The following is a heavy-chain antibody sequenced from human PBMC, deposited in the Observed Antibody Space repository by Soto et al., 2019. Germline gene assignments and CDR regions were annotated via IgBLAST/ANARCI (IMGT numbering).Heavy chain of an antibody. J-gene: IGHJ3*02. Sequence: QVQLVQSGAEVKKPGSSVKVSCKASGGTFSSYAISWVRQAPGQGLEWMGGIIPIFGTANYAQKFQGRVTLSPDESTRAGYMGLSSLRSEDTAVYYCARGGIVGAFPAFDIWGQGTMVTVSS. CDR1: GGTFSSYA. D-gene: IGHD1-26*01. V-gene: IGHV1-69*01. CDR3: ARGGIVGAFPAFDI. CDR2: IIPIFGTA.